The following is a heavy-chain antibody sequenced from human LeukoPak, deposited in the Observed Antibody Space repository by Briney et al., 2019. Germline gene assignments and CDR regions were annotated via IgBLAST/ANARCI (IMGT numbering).Heavy chain of an antibody. CDR1: GFTSNSHS. CDR2: ISSSSSYI. V-gene: IGHV3-21*01. Sequence: PGGSLRLSCVASGFTSNSHSMNWARQAPGKGPEWVSSISSSSSYIYYADSVKGRFTISRDNAKNSLYLQMNSLRAEDTAVYYCARGPLSGSGSYYPPHYYYYYMDVWGKGTTVTISS. J-gene: IGHJ6*03. D-gene: IGHD3-10*01. CDR3: ARGPLSGSGSYYPPHYYYYYMDV.